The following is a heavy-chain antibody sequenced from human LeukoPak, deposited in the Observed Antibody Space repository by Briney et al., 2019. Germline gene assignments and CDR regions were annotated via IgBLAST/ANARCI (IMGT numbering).Heavy chain of an antibody. Sequence: PGGSLRLSCAASGFTFSGYSINWVRQAPGKGLEWVSYISSSSHTIYYADSVKGRFTISRDNSKNTLYLQMNSLRAEDTAVYYCAKYSGSERGLDYWGQGTLVTVSS. CDR1: GFTFSGYS. D-gene: IGHD1-26*01. V-gene: IGHV3-48*01. CDR3: AKYSGSERGLDY. J-gene: IGHJ4*02. CDR2: ISSSSHTI.